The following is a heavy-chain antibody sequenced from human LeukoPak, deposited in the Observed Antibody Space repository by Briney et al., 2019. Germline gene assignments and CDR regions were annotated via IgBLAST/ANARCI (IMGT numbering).Heavy chain of an antibody. J-gene: IGHJ4*02. V-gene: IGHV1-69*13. CDR1: GGTFSSYA. CDR2: IIPIFGTA. CDR3: ARQGGFGESLYYFDC. D-gene: IGHD3-10*01. Sequence: GASVKVSCKASGGTFSSYAISWVRQAPGQGLEWMGGIIPIFGTANYAQKFQGRVTITADESTSTAYMELSSLRSEDTAVYYCARQGGFGESLYYFDCWGQGTLVTVSS.